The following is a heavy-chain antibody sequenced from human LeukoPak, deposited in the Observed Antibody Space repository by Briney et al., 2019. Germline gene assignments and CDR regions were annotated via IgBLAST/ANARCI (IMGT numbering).Heavy chain of an antibody. CDR1: GFTFSSYG. V-gene: IGHV3-33*01. J-gene: IGHJ1*01. CDR3: ARSAYGGSSTFGYFQH. D-gene: IGHD1-26*01. Sequence: GGSLRLSCAASGFTFSSYGMHWVRQAPGKGLEWVAVIWYDGSNKYYADSVKGRFTISRDNSKNTLYLQMNSLRAEDTAVYYCARSAYGGSSTFGYFQHWGQGTLVTVSS. CDR2: IWYDGSNK.